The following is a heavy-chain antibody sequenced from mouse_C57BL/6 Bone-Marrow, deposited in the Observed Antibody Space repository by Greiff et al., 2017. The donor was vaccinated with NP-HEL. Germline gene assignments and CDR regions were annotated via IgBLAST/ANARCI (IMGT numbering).Heavy chain of an antibody. CDR1: GFTFNTYA. D-gene: IGHD1-1*01. V-gene: IGHV10-3*01. CDR2: IRSKSSNYAT. CDR3: VRDLLRGDWFAY. J-gene: IGHJ3*01. Sequence: EVKVVESGGGLVQPKGSLKLSCAASGFTFNTYAMHWVRQAPGKGLEWVARIRSKSSNYATYYADSVKDRFTISRDDSQSMLYLQMNNLKTEDTAMDYCVRDLLRGDWFAYWGQGTLVTVSA.